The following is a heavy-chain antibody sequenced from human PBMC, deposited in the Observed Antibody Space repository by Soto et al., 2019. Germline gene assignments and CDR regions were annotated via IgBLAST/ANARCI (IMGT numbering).Heavy chain of an antibody. CDR1: GFTFSSYW. D-gene: IGHD2-2*01. CDR2: IKQDGSEK. Sequence: SLRLSCAASGFTFSSYWMSWVRQAPGKGLEWVANIKQDGSEKYYVDSVKGRFTISRDNAKNSLYLQMNSLRAEDTAVYYCARGGNLDIVVVPAARFEYFQHWGQGTLVTVSS. V-gene: IGHV3-7*01. J-gene: IGHJ1*01. CDR3: ARGGNLDIVVVPAARFEYFQH.